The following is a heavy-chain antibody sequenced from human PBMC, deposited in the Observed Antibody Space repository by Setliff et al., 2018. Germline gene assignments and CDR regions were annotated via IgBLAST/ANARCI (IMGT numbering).Heavy chain of an antibody. Sequence: ASVKVSCKASGYSFSDSAVSWVRQAPGQGVEWVGWISVYSGNAYYAQKLQDRVTLTTDTSQTTAYLELRSLRPDDTAVYYCAGLVRYCTRTACQKVAGVESWGQGTLVTVSS. J-gene: IGHJ5*01. CDR1: GYSFSDSA. V-gene: IGHV1-18*01. D-gene: IGHD2-8*01. CDR2: ISVYSGNA. CDR3: AGLVRYCTRTACQKVAGVES.